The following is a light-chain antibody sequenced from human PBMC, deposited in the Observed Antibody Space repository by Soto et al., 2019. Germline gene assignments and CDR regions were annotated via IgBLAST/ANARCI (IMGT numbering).Light chain of an antibody. CDR2: GDT. CDR3: QSYDSSLSCSV. J-gene: IGLJ1*01. V-gene: IGLV1-40*01. CDR1: SSNIGAGYD. Sequence: QSALTQPPSVSGAPGQRVTISCTGVSSNIGAGYDVHWYQKLPGTAPKLLIYGDTNRPSGVPDRFSGSKSGRSASLALTGLQDEDEADYYCQSYDSSLSCSVFGTGNKVTV.